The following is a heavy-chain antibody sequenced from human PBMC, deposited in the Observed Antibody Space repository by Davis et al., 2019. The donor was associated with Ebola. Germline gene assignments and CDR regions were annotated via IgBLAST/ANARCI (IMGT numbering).Heavy chain of an antibody. D-gene: IGHD3-10*01. Sequence: SETLSLTCAVYGGSFSGYYWSWIRQPPGKGLEWIGEINHSGSTNYNPSLKSRVTISVDTSKNQFSLKLSSVTAADTAVYYCALHGSGSYYRAFTRYYYMDVWGKGTTVTVSS. V-gene: IGHV4-34*01. CDR1: GGSFSGYY. J-gene: IGHJ6*03. CDR2: INHSGST. CDR3: ALHGSGSYYRAFTRYYYMDV.